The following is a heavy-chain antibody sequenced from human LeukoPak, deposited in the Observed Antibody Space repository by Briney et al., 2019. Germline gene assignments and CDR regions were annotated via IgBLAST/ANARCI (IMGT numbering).Heavy chain of an antibody. Sequence: PGGSLRLSCAASGFTFSSYAMNWVRQAPGKGLEWVSSISTYSSYIYYADSLKGRFTISRDNAKNSLYLQINSLRAEDTAVYYCATHNNYKMDVWGQGTTFTVSS. CDR2: ISTYSSYI. D-gene: IGHD1-1*01. CDR3: ATHNNYKMDV. CDR1: GFTFSSYA. J-gene: IGHJ6*02. V-gene: IGHV3-21*04.